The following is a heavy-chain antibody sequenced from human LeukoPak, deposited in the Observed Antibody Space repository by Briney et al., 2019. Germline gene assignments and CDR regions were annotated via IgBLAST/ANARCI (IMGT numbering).Heavy chain of an antibody. J-gene: IGHJ3*02. D-gene: IGHD3-22*01. CDR1: GGSFSGYY. CDR2: IYYSGST. Sequence: PSETLSLTCAVYGGSFSGYYWSWLRQPPGKGLEWIGYIYYSGSTNYNPSLKSRVTISVDTSKNQFSLKLSSVTAADTAVYYCASSMISHAFDIWGQGTMVTVSS. CDR3: ASSMISHAFDI. V-gene: IGHV4-59*01.